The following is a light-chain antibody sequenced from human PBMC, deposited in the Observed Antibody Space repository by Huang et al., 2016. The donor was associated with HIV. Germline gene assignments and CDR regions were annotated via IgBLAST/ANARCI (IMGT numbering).Light chain of an antibody. CDR3: QQYNNWPIT. CDR1: QSVSSN. Sequence: EIVMTQSPATLSVSPGEGVTLSCRASQSVSSNLAWYQQEPGQAPRLLIYGASTRATAIPARFSGSGSGTEFTLTISSLQSEDFAVYYCQQYNNWPITFGQGTRLEIK. V-gene: IGKV3-15*01. CDR2: GAS. J-gene: IGKJ5*01.